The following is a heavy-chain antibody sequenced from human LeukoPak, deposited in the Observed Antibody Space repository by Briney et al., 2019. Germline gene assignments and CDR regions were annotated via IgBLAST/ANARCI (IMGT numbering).Heavy chain of an antibody. Sequence: ETPSLSCTVSGYSSSGRYYWGWIRQPPGKGLEWIGSIYQSGSTYYNPSLKSRVTISVDTSKNQFSLKLSSVTAADTAVYYCAREAELDDYYYGMDVWGKGTTVTVSS. V-gene: IGHV4-38-2*02. J-gene: IGHJ6*04. CDR3: AREAELDDYYYGMDV. D-gene: IGHD6-6*01. CDR2: IYQSGST. CDR1: GYSSSGRYY.